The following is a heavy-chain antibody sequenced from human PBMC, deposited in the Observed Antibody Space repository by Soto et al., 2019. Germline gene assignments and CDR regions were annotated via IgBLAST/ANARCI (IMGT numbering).Heavy chain of an antibody. CDR3: VKDGSSGWPYFDDMDV. CDR2: ILYDGSKK. D-gene: IGHD6-19*01. Sequence: QVQLVESGGGVVQPGRSLRLSCAASGFTFSSYGMHWVRQAPGKGLEWVAVILYDGSKKYYGDSVKGRFTISRDNSKNTLYLQMSSLRAEDTALYFCVKDGSSGWPYFDDMDVWGQGTTVTVSS. V-gene: IGHV3-30*18. CDR1: GFTFSSYG. J-gene: IGHJ6*02.